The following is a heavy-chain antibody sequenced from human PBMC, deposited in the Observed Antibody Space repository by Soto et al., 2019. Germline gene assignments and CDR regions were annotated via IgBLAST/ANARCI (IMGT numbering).Heavy chain of an antibody. CDR2: IYYGGST. V-gene: IGHV4-59*08. CDR3: AKNWNWGFGVH. D-gene: IGHD7-27*01. J-gene: IGHJ4*02. CDR1: GDSISTDY. Sequence: SETLSLTCTVSGDSISTDYWSWIRQSPGKGLEWIGFIYYGGSTNYNPSLKSRVTISVDTPKNQFSLKLSSVTAADTAVYYCAKNWNWGFGVHLGQGTLVTVS.